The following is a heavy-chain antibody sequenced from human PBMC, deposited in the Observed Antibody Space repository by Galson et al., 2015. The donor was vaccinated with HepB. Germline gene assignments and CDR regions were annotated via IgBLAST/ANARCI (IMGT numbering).Heavy chain of an antibody. J-gene: IGHJ4*02. D-gene: IGHD1-26*01. CDR3: TRGDGADSWYSEF. CDR1: GFEFSMYS. Sequence: LRLSCAASGFEFSMYSMNWVRQAPGKGLEWISSISGTSGRIDYADSVQGRFTISRDNARNSMYLQMRSLKDEDTAVYFCTRGDGADSWYSEFWGQGTLVTVSS. V-gene: IGHV3-48*02. CDR2: ISGTSGRI.